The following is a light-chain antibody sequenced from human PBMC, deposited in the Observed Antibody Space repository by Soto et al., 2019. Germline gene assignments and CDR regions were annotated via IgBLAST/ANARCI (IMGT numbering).Light chain of an antibody. Sequence: QSVLTQPPSASGTPRQGVTISCSGSSSNIGSNTVNWYQQLPGTAPKLLIYSNNQRPSGVPDRFSGSKSGTSASLAISGLQSEDEADYYCAAWDDSLNGYVVFGGGTKVTVL. CDR1: SSNIGSNT. V-gene: IGLV1-44*01. CDR2: SNN. CDR3: AAWDDSLNGYVV. J-gene: IGLJ2*01.